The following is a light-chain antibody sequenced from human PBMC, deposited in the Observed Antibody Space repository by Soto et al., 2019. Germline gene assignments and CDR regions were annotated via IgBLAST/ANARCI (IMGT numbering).Light chain of an antibody. CDR1: SSDVGAYNF. V-gene: IGLV2-14*01. CDR2: EVT. CDR3: RPYTTTAPSV. J-gene: IGLJ1*01. Sequence: QSVLTQPASGSGSPGQSITISGAGTSSDVGAYNFVSWYQHHPGRAPKLIIYEVTIRPSGVSNRFSGSKSGNTASLTISGLQAEDEADYYCRPYTTTAPSVFASARKATVL.